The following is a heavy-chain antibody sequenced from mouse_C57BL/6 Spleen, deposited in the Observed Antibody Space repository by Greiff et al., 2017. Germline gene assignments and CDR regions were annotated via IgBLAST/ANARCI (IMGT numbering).Heavy chain of an antibody. D-gene: IGHD1-3*01. J-gene: IGHJ4*01. CDR3: ARVGSDAMDY. CDR1: GYSITSGYY. CDR2: LSYDGSN. V-gene: IGHV3-6*01. Sequence: ESGPGLVKPSQSLSLTCSVSGYSITSGYYWNWIRQFPGNKLEWMGYLSYDGSNNYNPSLKNRISITRDTSKNQFFLKLNSVTNEDTATYYCARVGSDAMDYWGQGTSVTVSS.